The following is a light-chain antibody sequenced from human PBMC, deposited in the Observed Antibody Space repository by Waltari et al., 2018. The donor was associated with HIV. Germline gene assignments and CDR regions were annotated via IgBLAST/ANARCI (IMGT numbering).Light chain of an antibody. J-gene: IGLJ2*01. CDR3: QSYDSGLGGV. CDR1: NSNIGADCG. V-gene: IGLV1-40*01. Sequence: QSVLTQPPSVSGAPGQSVTISCTGGNSNIGADCGVHWYRQLPGTAPRLLIYDNNNRPSGVPDRFSGSKSGTSASLAITGLQAEDEADYYCQSYDSGLGGVFGGGTKLIVL. CDR2: DNN.